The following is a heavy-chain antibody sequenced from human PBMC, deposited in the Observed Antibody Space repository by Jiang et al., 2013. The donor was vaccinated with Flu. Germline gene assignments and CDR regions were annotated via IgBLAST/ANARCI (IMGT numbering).Heavy chain of an antibody. D-gene: IGHD1-26*01. V-gene: IGHV1-18*01. CDR2: ISGSNGNT. J-gene: IGHJ6*02. CDR3: ARTESGNYILVGGMDV. Sequence: GAEVKKPGASVKVSCKASGYTFTSYGISWVRQAPGQGPEWMGWISGSNGNTKYAQKFQGRVTVTTETSTTTAYMELRSLRSDDTAVYYCARTESGNYILVGGMDVWGQGTTVTVSS. CDR1: GYTFTSYG.